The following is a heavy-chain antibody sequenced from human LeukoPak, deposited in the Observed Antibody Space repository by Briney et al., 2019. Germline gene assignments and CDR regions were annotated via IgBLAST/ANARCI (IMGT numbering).Heavy chain of an antibody. CDR2: ISAYNGST. J-gene: IGHJ5*02. CDR3: AREDADIVATMGNWFDP. V-gene: IGHV1-18*01. D-gene: IGHD5-12*01. Sequence: ASVKVSCKASGYTFTSYGISWVRQAPGQGLEWMGWISAYNGSTNYAQKLQGRVTMTTDTSTSTAYMVLRSLRSDDTAVYYCAREDADIVATMGNWFDPWGQGTLVTVSS. CDR1: GYTFTSYG.